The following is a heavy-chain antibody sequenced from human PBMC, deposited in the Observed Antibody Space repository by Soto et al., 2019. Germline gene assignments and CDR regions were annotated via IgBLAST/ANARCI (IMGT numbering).Heavy chain of an antibody. D-gene: IGHD3-3*01. V-gene: IGHV1-69*06. CDR2: IIPIFGTA. J-gene: IGHJ4*02. Sequence: SVKVSCKASGGTSSSYAISWVRQAPGQGLEWMGGIIPIFGTANYAQKFQGRVTITADKSTSTAYMELSSLRSEDTAVYYCAFRRRYYDFWSGYSSGIFFDYWGQGTLVTVS. CDR3: AFRRRYYDFWSGYSSGIFFDY. CDR1: GGTSSSYA.